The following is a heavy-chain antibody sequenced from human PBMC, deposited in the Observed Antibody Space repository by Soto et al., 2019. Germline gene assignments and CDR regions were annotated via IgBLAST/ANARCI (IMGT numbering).Heavy chain of an antibody. V-gene: IGHV1-18*04. CDR1: GYTFSTYD. CDR3: ARDVSISGTRWFDP. D-gene: IGHD2-15*01. Sequence: QVQLVQSGPEVKNLGASVKVSCKTSGYTFSTYDISWVRQAPGQCLEWMGWISADNGSTDYAQKVQDRVTMTTDTSTNTAYMEVRVVRSDDTAVYFCARDVSISGTRWFDPWGQGTLVTVSS. CDR2: ISADNGST. J-gene: IGHJ5*02.